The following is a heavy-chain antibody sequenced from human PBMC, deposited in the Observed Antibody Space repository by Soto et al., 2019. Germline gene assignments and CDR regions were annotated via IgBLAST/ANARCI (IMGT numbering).Heavy chain of an antibody. CDR3: ARADRTLVTSYGLDV. Sequence: SETLSLTXAVSGGSFSGFYWTWIRQPPGEGLEWIGEINHSGTTNFNPSLRSRLTISLDSSKKHFSLKLTSMTAADAAVYYCARADRTLVTSYGLDVWGQGTTVTVSS. CDR1: GGSFSGFY. J-gene: IGHJ6*02. V-gene: IGHV4-34*01. CDR2: INHSGTT. D-gene: IGHD2-21*02.